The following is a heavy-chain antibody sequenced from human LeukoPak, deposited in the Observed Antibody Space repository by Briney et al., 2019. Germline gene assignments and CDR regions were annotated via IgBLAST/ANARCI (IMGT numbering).Heavy chain of an antibody. V-gene: IGHV3-11*01. D-gene: IGHD3-9*01. J-gene: IGHJ4*02. Sequence: SGGSLRLSCAASGFTFSDYYMSWIRQAPGKGLEWVSYISSSGHTIYYADSVKGRFTISRDNAKNSLYLQMNSLRAEDTAVYYCARDGAMDFDWFRYYFDYWGQGTLVTVSS. CDR1: GFTFSDYY. CDR2: ISSSGHTI. CDR3: ARDGAMDFDWFRYYFDY.